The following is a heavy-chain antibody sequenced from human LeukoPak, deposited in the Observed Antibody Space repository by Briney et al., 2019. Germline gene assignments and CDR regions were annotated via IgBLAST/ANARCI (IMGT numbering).Heavy chain of an antibody. V-gene: IGHV3-64D*06. CDR1: GFTFSRYA. CDR3: VKTYYYDSSGPGGAFDI. D-gene: IGHD3-22*01. CDR2: VSSDGSGT. Sequence: GGSLRLSCSASGFTFSRYAMHWVRQAPGRGLEFVSAVSSDGSGTYYSDSEKGRFTISRDNSKNTLYLQMSSLRAEDTAVYYCVKTYYYDSSGPGGAFDIWGQGTMVTVSS. J-gene: IGHJ3*02.